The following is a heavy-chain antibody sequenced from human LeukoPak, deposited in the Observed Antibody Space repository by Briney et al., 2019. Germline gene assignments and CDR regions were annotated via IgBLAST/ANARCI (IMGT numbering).Heavy chain of an antibody. D-gene: IGHD3-9*01. CDR3: ARAERYVDSLSSSGGLWEYKFDH. CDR1: GDSISGSSFW. J-gene: IGHJ4*02. CDR2: IYYSGTT. V-gene: IGHV4-39*07. Sequence: PSETLSLTCTVSGDSISGSSFWWGWIRRPPGQGLEWIGNIYYSGTTNYNPSLESRVAISVDTSKNQFSLRLTSVTAADTAVYYCARAERYVDSLSSSGGLWEYKFDHWGQGTLVTVSS.